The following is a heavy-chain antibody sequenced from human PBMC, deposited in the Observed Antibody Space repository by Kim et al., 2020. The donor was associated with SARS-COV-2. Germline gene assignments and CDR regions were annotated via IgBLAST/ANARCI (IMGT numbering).Heavy chain of an antibody. D-gene: IGHD6-19*01. V-gene: IGHV4-34*01. CDR2: INHSEST. CDR1: GGSFSGYY. Sequence: SETLSLTCAVYGGSFSGYYWSWIRQPPGKGLEWIGEINHSESTNYNPSLKSRVTISVDTSKNQFSLKLSSVTAADTAVYYCARATRQWLVNYYYYYMDVWGKGTTVTVSS. CDR3: ARATRQWLVNYYYYYMDV. J-gene: IGHJ6*03.